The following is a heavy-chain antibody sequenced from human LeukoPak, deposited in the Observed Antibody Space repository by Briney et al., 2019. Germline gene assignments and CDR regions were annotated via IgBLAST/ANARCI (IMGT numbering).Heavy chain of an antibody. CDR1: GFTFSTYG. D-gene: IGHD4-17*01. Sequence: GGSLRLSCAASGFTFSTYGMNWVRQGPGKGLEWVSGIGDSGGSTYYADSVKGRFTISRDNSKNTLYLQMNSLRAEDTAVYYCANLHTVSTSVPWGQGTLVTVSS. CDR3: ANLHTVSTSVP. V-gene: IGHV3-23*01. CDR2: IGDSGGST. J-gene: IGHJ4*02.